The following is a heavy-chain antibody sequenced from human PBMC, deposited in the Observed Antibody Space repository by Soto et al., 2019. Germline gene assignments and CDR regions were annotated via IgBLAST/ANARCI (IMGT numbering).Heavy chain of an antibody. Sequence: QVQLQESGPGLVRPSETLILSCSVSNGSLSSSRWWSGVRQSPGKGLEWIGEVAENGYIHCIPSLKSRLTISLDWSRNRFSQRLTSVTAADTALYYCARNHYDGYDFDYWGQGALVTVSS. CDR3: ARNHYDGYDFDY. D-gene: IGHD5-12*01. CDR2: VAENGYI. V-gene: IGHV4-4*02. CDR1: NGSLSSSRW. J-gene: IGHJ4*02.